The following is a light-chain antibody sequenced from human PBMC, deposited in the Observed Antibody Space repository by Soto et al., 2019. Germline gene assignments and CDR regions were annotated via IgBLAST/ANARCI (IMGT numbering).Light chain of an antibody. Sequence: EIVFTQAPGTLSMSPGERATLSCRAIQSVSNNYLASYQQKPGQAPRLLIHGASNRATGIPDRFSGSGSGTDFTLTISRLEPEDFAVYYCQQYGSSGTFGQGTKVDIK. CDR2: GAS. CDR3: QQYGSSGT. CDR1: QSVSNNY. J-gene: IGKJ1*01. V-gene: IGKV3-20*01.